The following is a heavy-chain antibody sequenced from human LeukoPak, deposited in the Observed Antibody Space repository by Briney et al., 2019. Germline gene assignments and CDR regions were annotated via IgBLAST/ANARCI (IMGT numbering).Heavy chain of an antibody. D-gene: IGHD2-2*01. J-gene: IGHJ4*02. CDR3: ARHHCSTISCHGRSSGDFDY. CDR1: GFTFSSYA. CDR2: TSYDGTDK. V-gene: IGHV3-30*03. Sequence: PGGSLRLSCAASGFTFSSYAMHWVRQAPGKGLEWVAVTSYDGTDKYYADSLKGRFTISRDNSNNTLYLQMNSLRAEDTAVYYCARHHCSTISCHGRSSGDFDYWGQGTLVTVSS.